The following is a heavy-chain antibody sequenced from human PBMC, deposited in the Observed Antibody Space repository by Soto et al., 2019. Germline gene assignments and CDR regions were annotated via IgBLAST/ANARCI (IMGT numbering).Heavy chain of an antibody. J-gene: IGHJ4*02. V-gene: IGHV3-11*01. CDR3: ARGILGSAAMLGLFDY. D-gene: IGHD2-2*01. CDR2: ISTSGSTI. Sequence: GGSLRLSCAASGFTFSDYYFSWIRQAPGKGLEWISYISTSGSTIFYADSVKGRFTISRDNAKNSLSLQMNSLRAEDTAVYYCARGILGSAAMLGLFDYWGQGTLVTVSS. CDR1: GFTFSDYY.